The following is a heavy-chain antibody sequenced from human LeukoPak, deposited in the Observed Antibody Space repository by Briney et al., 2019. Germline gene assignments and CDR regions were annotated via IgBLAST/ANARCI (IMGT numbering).Heavy chain of an antibody. CDR2: IYYSGST. Sequence: MPSETLSLTCTVFGASISGGSYYWSWIRQPPGKGLEWIGYIYYSGSTNYNPSLKSRVTISVDTSKNQFSLKLSSVTAADTAVYYCARDRFGHYFDYWGQGTLVTVSS. D-gene: IGHD3-10*01. J-gene: IGHJ4*02. V-gene: IGHV4-61*01. CDR1: GASISGGSYY. CDR3: ARDRFGHYFDY.